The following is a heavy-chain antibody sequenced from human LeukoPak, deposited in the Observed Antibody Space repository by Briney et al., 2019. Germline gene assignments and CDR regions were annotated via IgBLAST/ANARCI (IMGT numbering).Heavy chain of an antibody. V-gene: IGHV3-23*01. CDR3: AKSAHKYYYDSSGPFDY. CDR1: GFTFSSYA. CDR2: IGGSGGST. J-gene: IGHJ4*02. Sequence: PGGSLRLSCAASGFTFSSYAMSWVRQAPGKGLEWVSAIGGSGGSTYYADSVKGRFTISRDNSKNTLYLQMNSLRAEDTAVYYCAKSAHKYYYDSSGPFDYWGQGTLVTVSS. D-gene: IGHD3-22*01.